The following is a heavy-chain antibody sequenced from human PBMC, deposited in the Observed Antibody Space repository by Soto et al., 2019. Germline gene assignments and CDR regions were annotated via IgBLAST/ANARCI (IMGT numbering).Heavy chain of an antibody. J-gene: IGHJ5*02. CDR1: GGSISSSSYY. Sequence: QLQLQESGPGLVKPSETLSLTCTVSGGSISSSSYYWGWIRQPPGKGLEWIGSIYYSGSTYYNPSLKSRVTISVDTSKNQFSLKLSSVTAADTAVYYCARHVGILKSPSSNYYGSEDNWFDPWGQGTLVTVSS. D-gene: IGHD3-10*01. V-gene: IGHV4-39*01. CDR2: IYYSGST. CDR3: ARHVGILKSPSSNYYGSEDNWFDP.